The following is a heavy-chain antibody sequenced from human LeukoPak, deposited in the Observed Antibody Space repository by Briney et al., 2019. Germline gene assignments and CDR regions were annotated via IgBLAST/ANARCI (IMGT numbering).Heavy chain of an antibody. CDR2: IYYSGST. CDR1: GDSISSGDYY. Sequence: SETLSLTCTVSGDSISSGDYYWSWIRQPPGKGLEWIGYIYYSGSTYYNPSLKSRVTISVDTSKNQFSLKLSSVTAADTAVYYCARDVTLGDHRYFDYWGQGTLVTVSS. D-gene: IGHD4-17*01. J-gene: IGHJ4*02. V-gene: IGHV4-30-4*01. CDR3: ARDVTLGDHRYFDY.